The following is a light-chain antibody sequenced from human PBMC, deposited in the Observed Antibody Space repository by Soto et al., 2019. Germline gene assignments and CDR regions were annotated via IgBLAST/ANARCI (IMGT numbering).Light chain of an antibody. J-gene: IGLJ1*01. V-gene: IGLV2-14*01. CDR3: TSYTTINTYI. Sequence: QSALTQPASVSGSPGQSITISCTGTSSDIGDYDYVSWYQQHPGKAPKLIIYEVINRPSGVSDRFSGSKSDNTASLTISGLQSEDEADYYCTSYTTINTYIFGTGTKVTVL. CDR1: SSDIGDYDY. CDR2: EVI.